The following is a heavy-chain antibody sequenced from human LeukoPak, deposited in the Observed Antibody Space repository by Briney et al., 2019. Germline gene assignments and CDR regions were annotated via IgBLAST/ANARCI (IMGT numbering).Heavy chain of an antibody. D-gene: IGHD3-22*01. Sequence: GGSLRLSCAASGFTFNTYGMHWVRQAPGKGLEWVTFIHYDGRNQYYADSVKGRFTISRDNSKNTLYLQMNSLRPEDTAVYYCAKAAYDSSGSWYYFDYWGQGTLVTVSS. CDR2: IHYDGRNQ. V-gene: IGHV3-30*02. J-gene: IGHJ4*02. CDR3: AKAAYDSSGSWYYFDY. CDR1: GFTFNTYG.